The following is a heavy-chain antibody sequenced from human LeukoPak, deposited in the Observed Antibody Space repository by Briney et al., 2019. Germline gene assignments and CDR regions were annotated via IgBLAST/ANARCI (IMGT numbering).Heavy chain of an antibody. D-gene: IGHD2-15*01. CDR2: ISSSSSYI. CDR1: GFTFSSYS. V-gene: IGHV3-21*01. Sequence: KSGGSLRLSCAASGFTFSSYSMNWVRQAPGKGLEWVSSISSSSSYIYYADSVKGRFTISRDNAKNSLHLQMNSLRAEDTAVYYCARHCSGGSCYDYWGQGTLVTVSS. J-gene: IGHJ4*02. CDR3: ARHCSGGSCYDY.